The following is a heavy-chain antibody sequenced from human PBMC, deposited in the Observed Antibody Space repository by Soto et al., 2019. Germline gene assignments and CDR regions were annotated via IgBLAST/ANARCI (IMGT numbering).Heavy chain of an antibody. J-gene: IGHJ6*03. CDR2: ISYDGSNK. CDR1: GFTFSSYG. Sequence: QVQLVESGGGVVQPGRSLRLSCAASGFTFSSYGMHWVRQAPGKGLEWVAVISYDGSNKYYADSVKGRFTISRDNSKNTLYLQMNSLRAEDTAVYYCAKEAALLGYCSSTNCYSAYMDVWGKGTTVTVSS. V-gene: IGHV3-30*18. CDR3: AKEAALLGYCSSTNCYSAYMDV. D-gene: IGHD2-2*01.